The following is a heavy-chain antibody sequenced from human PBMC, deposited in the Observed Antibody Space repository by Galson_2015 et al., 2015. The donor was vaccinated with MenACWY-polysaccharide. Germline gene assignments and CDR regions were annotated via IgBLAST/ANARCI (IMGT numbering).Heavy chain of an antibody. J-gene: IGHJ4*02. CDR1: GGSVSNNKW. V-gene: IGHV4-4*02. Sequence: TLSLTCGVSGGSVSNNKWWSWVRQPPGKGLEWIGEIYYSGTTNYNPSLKSRVTISVDNSKNQFSLRLTSVTAADTALYYCATTDLGFSFNYWGQGTLVTVSS. D-gene: IGHD3-3*01. CDR2: IYYSGTT. CDR3: ATTDLGFSFNY.